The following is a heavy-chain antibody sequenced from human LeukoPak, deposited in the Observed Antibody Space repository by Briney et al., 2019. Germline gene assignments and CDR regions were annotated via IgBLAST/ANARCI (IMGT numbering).Heavy chain of an antibody. Sequence: SETLSLTCTVSGGSISSYYWSWIRQPPGKGLEWIGYIYTSGSTNYNPSLKSRVTISVDTSKNQFSLKLSSVTAADTAVYYCARHVDGAGWFDPWGQGTLVTASS. CDR2: IYTSGST. J-gene: IGHJ5*02. CDR1: GGSISSYY. D-gene: IGHD1-26*01. CDR3: ARHVDGAGWFDP. V-gene: IGHV4-4*09.